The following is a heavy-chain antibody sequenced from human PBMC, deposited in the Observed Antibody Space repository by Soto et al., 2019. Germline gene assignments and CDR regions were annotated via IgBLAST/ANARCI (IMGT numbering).Heavy chain of an antibody. J-gene: IGHJ4*02. CDR1: GFTLSSYW. V-gene: IGHV3-74*01. Sequence: PGGSLRLSCAASGFTLSSYWMHWVRQAPGKGLVWVSRINSDGSSTSYADSVKGRFTISRDNAKNTLYLQMNSLRAEDTAVYYCARDRGTGYYDSSGYYYDWGQGTLVTVSS. CDR3: ARDRGTGYYDSSGYYYD. CDR2: INSDGSST. D-gene: IGHD3-22*01.